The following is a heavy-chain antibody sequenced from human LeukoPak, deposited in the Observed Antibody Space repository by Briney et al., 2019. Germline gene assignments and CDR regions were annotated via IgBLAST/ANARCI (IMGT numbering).Heavy chain of an antibody. V-gene: IGHV3-21*04. CDR1: GFTFSSYS. Sequence: PGGSLRLSCAASGFTFSSYSMNWVRQAPGKGLEWVSSISSSSSYIYYADSVKGRFTISRDNAKNSLYLQMNSLRAEDTAVYYCASHQSSGWRHNWFDPWGQGTLVTVSS. CDR3: ASHQSSGWRHNWFDP. J-gene: IGHJ5*02. CDR2: ISSSSSYI. D-gene: IGHD6-19*01.